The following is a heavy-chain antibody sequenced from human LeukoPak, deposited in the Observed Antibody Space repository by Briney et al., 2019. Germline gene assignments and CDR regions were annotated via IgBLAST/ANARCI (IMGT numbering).Heavy chain of an antibody. Sequence: ASVKVSCKASGYTFTSYYMHWVRQPPAQGLEWMGIINPSGGSTSYAQKFQGRVTMTRDTSTSTVYMELSSLRPEDTAVYYCARDVGILLRIWFDPWGQGTLVTVSS. D-gene: IGHD3-22*01. CDR2: INPSGGST. V-gene: IGHV1-46*01. CDR1: GYTFTSYY. J-gene: IGHJ5*02. CDR3: ARDVGILLRIWFDP.